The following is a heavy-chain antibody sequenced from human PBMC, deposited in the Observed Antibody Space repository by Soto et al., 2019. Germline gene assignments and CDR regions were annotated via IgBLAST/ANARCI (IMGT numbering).Heavy chain of an antibody. V-gene: IGHV5-51*01. CDR2: IDPSDSDT. Sequence: PGESLKISCKGSGYTFNNYWIGWVRQMPGKGLEWMGIIDPSDSDTRYSPSFQGQVTMSADKSMTTAYRQWSSLKASDTAMYYCASRGVITIFGVVRLYYGMDVGGQRTTVNVSS. J-gene: IGHJ6*02. CDR1: GYTFNNYW. CDR3: ASRGVITIFGVVRLYYGMDV. D-gene: IGHD3-3*01.